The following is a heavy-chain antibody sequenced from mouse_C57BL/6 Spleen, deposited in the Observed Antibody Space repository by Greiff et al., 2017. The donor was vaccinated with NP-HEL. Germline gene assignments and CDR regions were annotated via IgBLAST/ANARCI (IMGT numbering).Heavy chain of an antibody. J-gene: IGHJ4*01. CDR2: IYPGSGNT. CDR1: GYTFTDYY. D-gene: IGHD1-1*01. V-gene: IGHV1-76*01. CDR3: ARSGYYGSSPYYAMDY. Sequence: QVQLQQSGAELVRPGASVKLSCKASGYTFTDYYINWVKQRPGQGLEWIARIYPGSGNTYYNEKFKGKATLTAEKSSSTAYMQLSSLTSEDSAVYFCARSGYYGSSPYYAMDYWGQGTSVTVSS.